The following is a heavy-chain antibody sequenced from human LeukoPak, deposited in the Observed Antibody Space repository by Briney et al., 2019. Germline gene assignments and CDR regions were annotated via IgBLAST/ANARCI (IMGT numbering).Heavy chain of an antibody. CDR2: ISWNSGSI. Sequence: GRSLRLSCAASGFTFDDYAMHWVRQAPGKGLEWVSGISWNSGSIGYADSVKGRFTISRDNAKNSLYLQMNSLRAEDTALYYCAKDSSGYYYSPGSFDYWGQGTLVTVSS. V-gene: IGHV3-9*01. CDR1: GFTFDDYA. J-gene: IGHJ4*02. CDR3: AKDSSGYYYSPGSFDY. D-gene: IGHD3-22*01.